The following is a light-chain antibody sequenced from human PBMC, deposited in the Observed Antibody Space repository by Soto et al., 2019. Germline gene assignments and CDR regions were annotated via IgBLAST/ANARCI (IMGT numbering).Light chain of an antibody. CDR2: DVS. CDR1: SSDVGGYNY. J-gene: IGLJ1*01. V-gene: IGLV2-14*01. Sequence: QPALTQPASVSGSPGRSITISCTGTSSDVGGYNYVSWYQQHPGKAPKLMIYDVSNRPSGVSNRFSGSKSGNTASLTISGLQAEDEADYYCSSYTSSSTLDYVFGTGTKVTLL. CDR3: SSYTSSSTLDYV.